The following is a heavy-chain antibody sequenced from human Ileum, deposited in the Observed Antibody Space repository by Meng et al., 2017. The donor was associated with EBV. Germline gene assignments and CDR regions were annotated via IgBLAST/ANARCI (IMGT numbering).Heavy chain of an antibody. J-gene: IGHJ4*02. Sequence: QAQLRESGPGLVKPSGTLSLTCAVSGDSISSNNWWSWVRQSPGKGLEWIAEIHHSGTTTYNPSLKSRVTISVDKSENHFSLKLTSVTAADTAVYYCARGSDYVWGIWGQGTLVTVSS. CDR3: ARGSDYVWGI. D-gene: IGHD3-16*01. V-gene: IGHV4-4*02. CDR2: IHHSGTT. CDR1: GDSISSNNW.